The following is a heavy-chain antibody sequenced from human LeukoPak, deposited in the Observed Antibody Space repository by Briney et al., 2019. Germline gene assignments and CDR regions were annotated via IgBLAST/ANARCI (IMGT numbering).Heavy chain of an antibody. D-gene: IGHD6-13*01. CDR2: IYYSGST. J-gene: IGHJ4*02. Sequence: SETLSLTCTVSGGSISSYYWSWIRQPPGKGLEWIGYIYYSGSTSYNPSLKSRVTISVDTSKKQFSLKLSSVTAADTAVYYCARRIAAAGTDYWGQGTLVTVSS. CDR3: ARRIAAAGTDY. CDR1: GGSISSYY. V-gene: IGHV4-59*01.